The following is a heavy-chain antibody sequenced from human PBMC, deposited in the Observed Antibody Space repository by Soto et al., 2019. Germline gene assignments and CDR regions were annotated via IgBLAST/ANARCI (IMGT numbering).Heavy chain of an antibody. CDR1: GSSIDYFY. CDR2: VYYSGST. Sequence: ETLSLTCSVSGSSIDYFYWIWLRQPPGKGLEWIGFVYYSGSTSYNPSLKSRVTMSVDRTKNQFSLNLSSMTAADTAMYYCAREASEQLGSIDYWGQGTLVTVPQ. CDR3: AREASEQLGSIDY. J-gene: IGHJ4*02. D-gene: IGHD6-6*01. V-gene: IGHV4-59*01.